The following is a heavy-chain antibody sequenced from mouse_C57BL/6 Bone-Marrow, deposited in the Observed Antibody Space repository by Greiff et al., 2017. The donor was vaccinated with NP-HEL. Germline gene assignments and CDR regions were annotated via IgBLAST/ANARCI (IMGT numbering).Heavy chain of an antibody. Sequence: EVQLVESGPELVKPGASVKISCKASGYSFTDYNMNWVKQSNGKSLEWIGVINPNYGTTSYNQKFKGKATLTVDQSSSTAYMQLNSLTSEDSAVYYCALNYYGSSLWYFDVWGTGTTVTVSS. V-gene: IGHV1-39*01. D-gene: IGHD1-1*01. J-gene: IGHJ1*03. CDR1: GYSFTDYN. CDR3: ALNYYGSSLWYFDV. CDR2: INPNYGTT.